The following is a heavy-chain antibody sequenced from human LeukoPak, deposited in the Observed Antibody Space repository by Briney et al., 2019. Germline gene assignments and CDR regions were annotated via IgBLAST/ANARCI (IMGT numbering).Heavy chain of an antibody. CDR3: ARAGVYGPIA. CDR1: GGSVSSGSYY. D-gene: IGHD1-14*01. CDR2: IYYSGST. Sequence: PSETLSLTCTVSGGSVSSGSYYWSWIRQPPGKGLEWIGYIYYSGSTNYNPSLKSRVTISVDTSKNQFSLKLSSVTAADTAVYYCARAGVYGPIAWGQGTLVTVSS. V-gene: IGHV4-61*01. J-gene: IGHJ5*02.